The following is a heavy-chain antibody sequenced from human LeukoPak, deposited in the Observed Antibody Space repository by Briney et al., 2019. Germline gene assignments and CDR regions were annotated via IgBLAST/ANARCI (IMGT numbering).Heavy chain of an antibody. J-gene: IGHJ4*02. Sequence: SGGSLRLSCAASGFTFSSYGMSWVRQAPGKGLEWVSYISISTSSIYYADSVKGRFTISRDNAKNSLYLQMNSLRAEDTAVYYCAREPTYSSSWYTNCDYWGQGTLVTVSS. D-gene: IGHD6-13*01. V-gene: IGHV3-48*01. CDR2: ISISTSSI. CDR1: GFTFSSYG. CDR3: AREPTYSSSWYTNCDY.